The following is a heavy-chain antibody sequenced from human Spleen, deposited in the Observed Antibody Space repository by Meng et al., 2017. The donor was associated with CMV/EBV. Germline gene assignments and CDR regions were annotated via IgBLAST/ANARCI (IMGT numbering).Heavy chain of an antibody. Sequence: GESMKISCAASGFTFSSYAMHWVRQAPGKGLEWVAVISYDGSNKYYADSVKGRFTISRDNSKNTLYLQMNILRAEDTAVYYCAREVTSCFDYWGQGTLVTVSS. CDR2: ISYDGSNK. CDR1: GFTFSSYA. CDR3: AREVTSCFDY. J-gene: IGHJ4*02. V-gene: IGHV3-30-3*01. D-gene: IGHD2-2*01.